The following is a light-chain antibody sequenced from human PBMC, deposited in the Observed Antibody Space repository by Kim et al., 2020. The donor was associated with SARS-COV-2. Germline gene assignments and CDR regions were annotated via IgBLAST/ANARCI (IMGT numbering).Light chain of an antibody. V-gene: IGKV1-39*01. Sequence: ASVGERVTITGRASQRITNFLNWYQQKPGEAPKFLIYAVSTLQSGVPARFSGGGSGTDFTLTIRNLQPEDVATYYCQQSYSLPVTFGGGTKVDIK. CDR3: QQSYSLPVT. CDR2: AVS. CDR1: QRITNF. J-gene: IGKJ4*01.